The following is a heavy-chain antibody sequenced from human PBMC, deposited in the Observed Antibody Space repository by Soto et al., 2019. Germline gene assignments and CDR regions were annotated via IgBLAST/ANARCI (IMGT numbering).Heavy chain of an antibody. D-gene: IGHD6-13*01. CDR3: ARGFPGYSSSSYFADYYYYYMDV. J-gene: IGHJ6*03. CDR2: MNPNSGNT. V-gene: IGHV1-8*01. Sequence: GASVKVSCKASGYTFTSYDINWVRQATGQGLEWMGWMNPNSGNTGYAQKFQGRVTMTRNTSISTAYMELSSLRSEDTAVYYCARGFPGYSSSSYFADYYYYYMDVWGKGTTVTVSS. CDR1: GYTFTSYD.